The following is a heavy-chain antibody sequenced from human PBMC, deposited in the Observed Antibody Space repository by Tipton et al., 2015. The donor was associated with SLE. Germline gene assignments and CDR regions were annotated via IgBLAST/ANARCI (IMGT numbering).Heavy chain of an antibody. J-gene: IGHJ3*02. V-gene: IGHV4-59*11. CDR2: IYYSGST. CDR1: GGSISSHY. CDR3: ARGGRGPAAMLGAFDI. D-gene: IGHD2-2*01. Sequence: TLSLTCTVSGGSISSHYWSWIRQPPGKGLEWIGYIYYSGSTNYNPSLKSRVTISVDTSKNQFSLKLSSVTAADTAVYYCARGGRGPAAMLGAFDIWGQGTMVTVSS.